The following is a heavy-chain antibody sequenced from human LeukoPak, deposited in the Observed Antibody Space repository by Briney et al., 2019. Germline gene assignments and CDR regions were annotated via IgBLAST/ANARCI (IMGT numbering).Heavy chain of an antibody. CDR2: ISSSSSYI. CDR1: GFTFSSYS. D-gene: IGHD3-22*01. J-gene: IGHJ4*02. V-gene: IGHV3-21*01. Sequence: GGSLRLSCAASGFTFSSYSMNWVRQAPGKGLEWVSSISSSSSYIYYADSVKGRFTISRDNAKNSLYLQMNSLRAEDTAVYYCARDYPDSSGYYYPVFDYWGQGTLVTVSS. CDR3: ARDYPDSSGYYYPVFDY.